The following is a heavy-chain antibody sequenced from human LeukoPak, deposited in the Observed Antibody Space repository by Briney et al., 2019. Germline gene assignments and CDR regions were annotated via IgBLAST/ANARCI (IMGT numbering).Heavy chain of an antibody. D-gene: IGHD3-10*01. J-gene: IGHJ4*02. CDR3: AKGTVTMVRGGIDY. Sequence: TGGSLRLSCAASGFTFSSYAMSWVRQAPGKGLEWVSAISGSGGSTYYADSVKGRFTISRDNSKNTLYLQMNSLRAEDTAVYYCAKGTVTMVRGGIDYWGQGTLVTVSS. CDR2: ISGSGGST. CDR1: GFTFSSYA. V-gene: IGHV3-23*01.